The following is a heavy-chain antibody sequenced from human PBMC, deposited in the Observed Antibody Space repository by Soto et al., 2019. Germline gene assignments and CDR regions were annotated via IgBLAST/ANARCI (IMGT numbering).Heavy chain of an antibody. V-gene: IGHV3-23*01. J-gene: IGHJ4*01. CDR1: GFTLKNYA. D-gene: IGHD2-15*01. Sequence: PGGSLRLSCAGSGFTLKNYAMSWVRQAPGKGLEWVSGISGSGGSTYYTDSVKGRFTMSRDNSKNTLYLQMNSLRAEDTAVYYCLEWYCSGGSCYPTFDSWGHGTLVTVSS. CDR3: LEWYCSGGSCYPTFDS. CDR2: ISGSGGST.